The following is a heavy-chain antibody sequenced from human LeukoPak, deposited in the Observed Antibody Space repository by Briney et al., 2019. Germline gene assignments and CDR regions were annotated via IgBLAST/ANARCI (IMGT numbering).Heavy chain of an antibody. J-gene: IGHJ4*02. D-gene: IGHD6-19*01. V-gene: IGHV1-3*01. CDR3: ARGVSGWDYFDY. CDR1: GYTFTSYA. CDR2: INAGNGNT. Sequence: GASVKVSCKASGYTFTSYAMHWVRQAPGQRLEWMGWINAGNGNTKYSQKFQGRVTITRDTSASTAYMELSSLRSEDTAVYYCARGVSGWDYFDYWGQGTLVTVSS.